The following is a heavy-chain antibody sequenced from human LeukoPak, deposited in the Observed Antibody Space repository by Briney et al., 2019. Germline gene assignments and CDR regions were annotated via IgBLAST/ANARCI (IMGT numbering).Heavy chain of an antibody. CDR2: IHHSEST. Sequence: SGTLSLTCAVSGDSISSNYWWTWVRQPPGKGLEWIGEIHHSESTNFNPSLKSRVTISVDTSKNQFSLKLSSVTAADTAVYYCARESVDTAMVGRYYYYMDVWGKGTTVTVSS. CDR3: ARESVDTAMVGRYYYYMDV. J-gene: IGHJ6*03. V-gene: IGHV4-4*02. CDR1: GDSISSNYW. D-gene: IGHD5-18*01.